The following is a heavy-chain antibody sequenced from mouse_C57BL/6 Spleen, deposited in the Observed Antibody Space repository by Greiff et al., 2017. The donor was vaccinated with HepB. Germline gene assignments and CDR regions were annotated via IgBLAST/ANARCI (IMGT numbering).Heavy chain of an antibody. V-gene: IGHV1-82*01. D-gene: IGHD1-1*01. CDR3: ARGDYYGSRRAMDY. Sequence: VQLVESGPELVKPGASVKISCKASGYAFSSSWMNWVKQRPGKGLEWIGRIYPGDGDTNYNGKFKGKATLTADKSSSTAYMQLSSLTSEDSAVYFCARGDYYGSRRAMDYWGQGTSVTVSS. CDR2: IYPGDGDT. CDR1: GYAFSSSW. J-gene: IGHJ4*01.